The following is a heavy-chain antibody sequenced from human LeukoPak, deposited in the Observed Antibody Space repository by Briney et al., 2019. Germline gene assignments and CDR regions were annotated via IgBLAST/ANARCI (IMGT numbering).Heavy chain of an antibody. CDR3: ARDNLRSRWLQPGDY. D-gene: IGHD5-24*01. Sequence: GGSERLSCAASGFTFSDYAMHWVRQPPGKGLEYVSAISSNGCSTYYANSVKGRFTISRDNSKNTLYLQMGSLRAEDMAVYYCARDNLRSRWLQPGDYWGQGTLFSPSS. CDR2: ISSNGCST. J-gene: IGHJ4*02. CDR1: GFTFSDYA. V-gene: IGHV3-64*01.